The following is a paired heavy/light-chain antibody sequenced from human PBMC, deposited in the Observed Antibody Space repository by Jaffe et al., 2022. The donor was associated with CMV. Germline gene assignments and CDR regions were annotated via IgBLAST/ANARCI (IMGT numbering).Light chain of an antibody. V-gene: IGLV1-44*01. CDR3: AAWDDSLFWV. CDR2: SNN. Sequence: QSVLTQPPSVSGTPGQRVTFSCSGSSSNIGSNTVNWYQQLPGTAPKLLIYSNNQRPSGVPDRFSGSKSGTSASLAISGLQSEDEADYYCAAWDDSLFWVFGGGTKVTVL. J-gene: IGLJ3*02. CDR1: SSNIGSNT.
Heavy chain of an antibody. CDR1: GGSISSYY. J-gene: IGHJ3*02. D-gene: IGHD3-3*01. CDR2: IYYSGTN. CDR3: ARSSDFWRGDDAFDI. Sequence: QVQLQESGPGLVKPSETLSLTCSVSGGSISSYYWSWIRQPPGKGLEWIGYIYYSGTNKYNPSLKSRVTILGDTPKNQFSLKLTSVTAADTAVYYCARSSDFWRGDDAFDIWGHGTMVIVS. V-gene: IGHV4-59*01.